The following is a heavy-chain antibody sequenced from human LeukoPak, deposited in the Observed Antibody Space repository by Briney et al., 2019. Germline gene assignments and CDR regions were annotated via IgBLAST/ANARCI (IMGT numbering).Heavy chain of an antibody. V-gene: IGHV4-34*01. J-gene: IGHJ3*02. D-gene: IGHD6-13*01. CDR3: ARYPNSSSWYERDAFDI. Sequence: SETLSLTCAVYGGSFSGYYWSWIRQPPGKGLEWIGEINHSGSTNYNPSLKSRVTVSVDTSKNQFSLKLSSVTAADTAVYYCARYPNSSSWYERDAFDIWGHGTMVTVSS. CDR1: GGSFSGYY. CDR2: INHSGST.